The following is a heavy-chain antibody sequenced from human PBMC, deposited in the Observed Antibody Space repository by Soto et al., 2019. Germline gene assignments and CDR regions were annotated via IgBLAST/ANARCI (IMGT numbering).Heavy chain of an antibody. CDR2: IYYSGST. Sequence: SETLSLTCTVSGGSISSYYWSWIRQPPGKGLEWIGHIYYSGSTNYNPSLKSRVTISVDTSKNQFSLKLSSVNAADTAVYYCARVKQQLARSTFDYWGQGTLVTVSS. CDR1: GGSISSYY. V-gene: IGHV4-59*01. J-gene: IGHJ4*02. CDR3: ARVKQQLARSTFDY. D-gene: IGHD6-13*01.